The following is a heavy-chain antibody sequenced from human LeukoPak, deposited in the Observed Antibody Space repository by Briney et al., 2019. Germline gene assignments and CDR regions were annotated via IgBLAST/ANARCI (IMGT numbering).Heavy chain of an antibody. V-gene: IGHV1-69*04. CDR2: IIPILGIA. CDR3: AKDLTAIAAAGKVPLDYYYGMDV. Sequence: GASVKVSCKASGGTFSSYAISWVRQAPGQGLEWMGRIIPILGIANYAQKFQGRVTITADKSTSTAYMELSSLRSEDTAVYYCAKDLTAIAAAGKVPLDYYYGMDVWGQGTTVTVSS. D-gene: IGHD6-13*01. CDR1: GGTFSSYA. J-gene: IGHJ6*02.